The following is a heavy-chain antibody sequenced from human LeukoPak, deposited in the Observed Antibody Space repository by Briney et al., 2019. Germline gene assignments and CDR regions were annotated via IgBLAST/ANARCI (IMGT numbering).Heavy chain of an antibody. Sequence: SETLSLTCTVSGGSISDYYWSWIRQPPGKGLEWIGCFYYSGSTNYNPSLKSRVTISVDTSKNQFSLKLSSVTAADTAVYYCARGYCSGGSCYSDANDYWGQGTLVTVSS. J-gene: IGHJ4*02. CDR3: ARGYCSGGSCYSDANDY. CDR2: FYYSGST. V-gene: IGHV4-59*01. CDR1: GGSISDYY. D-gene: IGHD2-15*01.